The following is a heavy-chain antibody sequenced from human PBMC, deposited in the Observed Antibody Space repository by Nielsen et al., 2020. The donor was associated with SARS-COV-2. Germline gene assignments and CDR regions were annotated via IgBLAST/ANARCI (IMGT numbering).Heavy chain of an antibody. Sequence: GESLKISCVASGFTFNSYNMNWVRQAPGKGLEWVSCISSSSSYKYSADSMKGRFTISRDNAKSSLYLQMNSLRPEDTAVYYCARGISTGRQSYFDYWGQGALVTVPS. J-gene: IGHJ4*02. CDR1: GFTFNSYN. CDR2: ISSSSSYK. CDR3: ARGISTGRQSYFDY. V-gene: IGHV3-21*01. D-gene: IGHD3-9*01.